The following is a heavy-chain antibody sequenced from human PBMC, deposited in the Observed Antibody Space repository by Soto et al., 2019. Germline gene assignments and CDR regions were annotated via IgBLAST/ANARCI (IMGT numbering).Heavy chain of an antibody. CDR1: GGSISGGGYY. CDR2: IYYSGTT. CDR3: ARAWTATAGWANWFDL. V-gene: IGHV4-31*03. J-gene: IGHJ5*02. Sequence: QVQLQESGPGRVEPSQTLSLTCTVSGGSISGGGYYWSWIRQHPGKGLEWIGYIYYSGTTYYNPSPKSRLNISVDTSKTQFSLKLSSVTAADTDVYYCARAWTATAGWANWFDLWGQGTLVTVSS. D-gene: IGHD6-13*01.